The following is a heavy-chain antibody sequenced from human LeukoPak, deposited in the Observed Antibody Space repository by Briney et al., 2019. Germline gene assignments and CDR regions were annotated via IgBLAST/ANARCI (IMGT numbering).Heavy chain of an antibody. D-gene: IGHD3-3*01. CDR3: ARDQYDFWSGLTFDP. CDR2: ISWNSGSI. Sequence: PGGSLRLSCAASGFTFDDYAMHWVRQAPGKGLEWVSGISWNSGSIGYADSVKGRFTISRDNAKNSLYLQMNSLRAEDTAFYYCARDQYDFWSGLTFDPWGQGTLVTVSS. CDR1: GFTFDDYA. J-gene: IGHJ5*02. V-gene: IGHV3-9*01.